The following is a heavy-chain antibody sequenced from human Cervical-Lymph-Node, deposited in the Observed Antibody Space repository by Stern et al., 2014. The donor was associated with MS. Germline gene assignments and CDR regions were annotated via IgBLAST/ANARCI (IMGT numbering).Heavy chain of an antibody. CDR2: VYYTGST. CDR3: ARGGIALALNWFDL. V-gene: IGHV4-59*01. CDR1: GDSISNYY. Sequence: VQLAYPGPGLVKPSETLSLMCTVSGDSISNYYWNWLRQTPGRGLQWIGYVYYTGSTSYNPSLKRRVPISLGTSKNQFSLKLNSVTAADTAVYYCARGGIALALNWFDLWGQGTPVTVSS. D-gene: IGHD6-19*01. J-gene: IGHJ5*02.